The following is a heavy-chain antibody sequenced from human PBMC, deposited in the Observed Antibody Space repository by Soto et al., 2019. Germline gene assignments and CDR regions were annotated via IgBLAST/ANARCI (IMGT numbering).Heavy chain of an antibody. CDR3: ANWRDYPSEY. D-gene: IGHD4-17*01. J-gene: IGHJ4*02. Sequence: EVQLVESGGDLVKPGGSLRLSCAASGFPFSNAWINWVRQAPGKGLEWVGRIQSKGDGGTTDYAVPVRGRFTISRDDSKSTVYLQMNSLKTEDTGVYYCANWRDYPSEYWGQGTLVTVSS. CDR2: IQSKGDGGTT. V-gene: IGHV3-15*07. CDR1: GFPFSNAW.